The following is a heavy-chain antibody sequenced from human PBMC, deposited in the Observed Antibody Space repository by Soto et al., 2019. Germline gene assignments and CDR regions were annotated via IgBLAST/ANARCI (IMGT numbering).Heavy chain of an antibody. J-gene: IGHJ4*02. V-gene: IGHV3-23*01. D-gene: IGHD6-13*01. CDR2: ISGSGGST. CDR1: GFTFSSYA. CDR3: AYSSTPFHY. Sequence: EVQLLESGGGLVQPGGSLRLSCAASGFTFSSYAMSWVRQAPGKGLEWVSAISGSGGSTYYADSVKGRFTISRANSKTPLYLQMNSLRAEDTDVYYFAYSSTPFHYWGQGTLVTVSS.